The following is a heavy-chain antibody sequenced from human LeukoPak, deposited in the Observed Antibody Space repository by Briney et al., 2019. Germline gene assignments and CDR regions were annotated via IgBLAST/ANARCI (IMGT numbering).Heavy chain of an antibody. D-gene: IGHD4-17*01. Sequence: GGSLRLSCAASGFTFRNDALHWVRQAPGKGREWVSVISSGGSIKYYGDSVEGRFSIARDDSKNTLYLQMNSLRPEDTAMYYCARGADYGDYPRVFDSWGQGTLVTVSS. CDR1: GFTFRNDA. J-gene: IGHJ4*02. CDR2: ISSGGSIK. CDR3: ARGADYGDYPRVFDS. V-gene: IGHV3-30*04.